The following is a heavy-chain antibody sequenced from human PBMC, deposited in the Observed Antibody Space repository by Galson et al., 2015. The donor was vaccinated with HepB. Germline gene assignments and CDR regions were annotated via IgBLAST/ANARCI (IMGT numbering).Heavy chain of an antibody. D-gene: IGHD6-13*01. J-gene: IGHJ6*02. V-gene: IGHV1-69*04. CDR3: ARDGHRTAAAGTGVYYYYGMDV. CDR1: GGTFSSYA. CDR2: IIPILGIA. Sequence: SVKVSCKASGGTFSSYAISWVRQAPGQGLEWMGRIIPILGIANYAQKFQGRVTITADKSTSTAYMELSSLRSEDTAVYYCARDGHRTAAAGTGVYYYYGMDVWGQGTTVTVSS.